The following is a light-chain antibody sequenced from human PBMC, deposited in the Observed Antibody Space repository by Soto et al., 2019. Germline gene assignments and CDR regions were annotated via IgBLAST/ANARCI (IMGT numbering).Light chain of an antibody. Sequence: QSVLTQPASVSGSPGHSITISCTGTSSDVGGYNYVSWYQQYPGKAPKLMIYDVDTRPSGVSNRFSGSKSGNTASLTISGLQADDEADYYCSSYTNSNTLVFGSGTKVTVL. J-gene: IGLJ1*01. CDR3: SSYTNSNTLV. CDR1: SSDVGGYNY. CDR2: DVD. V-gene: IGLV2-14*01.